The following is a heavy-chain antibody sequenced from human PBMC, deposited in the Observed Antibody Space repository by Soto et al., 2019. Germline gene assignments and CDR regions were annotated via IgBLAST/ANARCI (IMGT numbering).Heavy chain of an antibody. D-gene: IGHD1-20*01. Sequence: QVQLVQSGAEVKKPGSSVKVSCKASGGTFSSYTISWVRQAPGQGLEWMGRIIPILGIANYAQKFQGRVTITADKSTSTAYMELGNLRSEDTGVYYCARDNPKYYFDYWGQGTLVTVSS. CDR1: GGTFSSYT. CDR3: ARDNPKYYFDY. J-gene: IGHJ4*02. V-gene: IGHV1-69*02. CDR2: IIPILGIA.